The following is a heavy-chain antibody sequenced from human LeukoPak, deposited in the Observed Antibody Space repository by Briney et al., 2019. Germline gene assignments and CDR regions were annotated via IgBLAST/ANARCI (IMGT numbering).Heavy chain of an antibody. CDR3: ARGGVAPWGYFDY. D-gene: IGHD3-3*01. CDR2: INPNGGGT. V-gene: IGHV1-2*02. J-gene: IGHJ4*02. CDR1: GYTFTGYY. Sequence: ASVKVSCKASGYTFTGYYMHWVRQAPGQGLEWMGWINPNGGGTNYAQKFQGRVTMTRDTSISTAYMELSSLRSEDMAVYYCARGGVAPWGYFDYWGQGTLVTVSS.